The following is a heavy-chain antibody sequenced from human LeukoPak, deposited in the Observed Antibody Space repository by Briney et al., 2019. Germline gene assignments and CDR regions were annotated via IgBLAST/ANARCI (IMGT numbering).Heavy chain of an antibody. CDR1: SGSINGYY. V-gene: IGHV4-39*01. D-gene: IGHD3-22*01. Sequence: SETLSLTCTVSSGSINGYYWSWIRQPPGKGLEWIGSIYYSGSTYYNPSLKSRVTISVDTSKNQFSLKLSSVTAADTAVYYCARLWYYDSSGYYYHWFDPWGQGTLVTVSS. CDR2: IYYSGST. J-gene: IGHJ5*02. CDR3: ARLWYYDSSGYYYHWFDP.